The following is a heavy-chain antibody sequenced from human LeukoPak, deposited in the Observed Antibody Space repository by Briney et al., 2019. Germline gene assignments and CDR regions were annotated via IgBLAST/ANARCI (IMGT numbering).Heavy chain of an antibody. CDR2: IIPIFGTA. V-gene: IGHV1-69*01. D-gene: IGHD3-16*01. CDR3: ARDRDLRGAAFDY. CDR1: GGTFSSYA. Sequence: GSSVKVSCKASGGTFSSYAISWVRQAPGQRLEWMGGIIPIFGTANYAQKFQGRVTITADESTSTAYMELSSLRSEDTAVYYCARDRDLRGAAFDYWGQGTLVTVSS. J-gene: IGHJ4*02.